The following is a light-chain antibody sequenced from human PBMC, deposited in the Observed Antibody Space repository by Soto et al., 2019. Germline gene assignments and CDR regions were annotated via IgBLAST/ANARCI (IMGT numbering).Light chain of an antibody. J-gene: IGLJ2*01. V-gene: IGLV3-21*04. CDR2: YDS. Sequence: SYELTQPPSVSVAPGKTARITCGGNNIGSKSVHWYQQKPGQAPVLVIYYDSDRPSGMPERFSGSNSGNTATLTISRVEAGDEADYYCQVWDSSSDHVVFGGGTKLTV. CDR1: NIGSKS. CDR3: QVWDSSSDHVV.